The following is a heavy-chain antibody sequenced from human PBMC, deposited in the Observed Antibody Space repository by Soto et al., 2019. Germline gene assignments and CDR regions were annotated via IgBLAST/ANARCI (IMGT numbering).Heavy chain of an antibody. Sequence: GASVKVSCKASGFTFTSSAVQWVRQARGQRLEWIGWIVVGSGNTNYAQKFQERVTITRDMSTNTAYMELSSLRSEDTAVYYCAIIIREVGYHYYGMDVWGQGTTVTVSS. CDR3: AIIIREVGYHYYGMDV. CDR1: GFTFTSSA. CDR2: IVVGSGNT. D-gene: IGHD3-10*01. J-gene: IGHJ6*02. V-gene: IGHV1-58*01.